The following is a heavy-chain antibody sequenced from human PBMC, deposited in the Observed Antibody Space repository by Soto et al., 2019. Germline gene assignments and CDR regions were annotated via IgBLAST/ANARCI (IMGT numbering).Heavy chain of an antibody. CDR2: IFHSGDT. V-gene: IGHV4-4*02. D-gene: IGHD5-12*01. CDR3: ARLQPGYLDFDY. J-gene: IGHJ4*02. CDR1: GDSISSSNW. Sequence: QVQLQESGPGLVKPSGTLSLTCAVSGDSISSSNWWSWVRQPPGKGLEWIGEIFHSGDTNYNLSLKSRVTISVDKSKSQFSLKLTSVTAADTAVYYCARLQPGYLDFDYWGQGTLVTVSS.